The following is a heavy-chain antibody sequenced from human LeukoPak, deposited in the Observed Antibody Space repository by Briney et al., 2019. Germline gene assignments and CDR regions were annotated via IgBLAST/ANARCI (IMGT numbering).Heavy chain of an antibody. J-gene: IGHJ4*02. CDR1: GFTFSSYG. V-gene: IGHV3-33*03. Sequence: PGRSLRLSCAASGFTFSSYGMHWVRQAPGKGLEWVAVIWYDGSNKYYADSVKGRSTISRDNAKNSLYLQMNSLRAEDTAVYYCATSRSLDYWGQGTLVTVSS. CDR2: IWYDGSNK. CDR3: ATSRSLDY.